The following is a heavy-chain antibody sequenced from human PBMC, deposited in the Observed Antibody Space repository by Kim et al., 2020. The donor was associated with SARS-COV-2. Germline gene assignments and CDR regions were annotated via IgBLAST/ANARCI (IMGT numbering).Heavy chain of an antibody. V-gene: IGHV3-23*01. CDR1: GFTFSSYA. Sequence: GGSLRLSCAASGFTFSSYAMSWVRQAPGKGLEWVSAISGSGGSTYYADSVKGRFTISRDNSKNTLYLQMNSLRAEDTAVYYCAKGVTYYDILTGLHDYWGQGTLVTVSS. CDR3: AKGVTYYDILTGLHDY. J-gene: IGHJ4*02. CDR2: ISGSGGST. D-gene: IGHD3-9*01.